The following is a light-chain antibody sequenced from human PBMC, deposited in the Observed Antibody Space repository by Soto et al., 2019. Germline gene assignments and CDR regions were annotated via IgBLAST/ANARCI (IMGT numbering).Light chain of an antibody. Sequence: QSVLTQPASVSGSPGQSITISCTGTSSDVAYYNYVSWYQQHPGKAPKLMIYDVSYRPSGVSNRFSGSKSGTTASLTISGLQAEDEAHYYCSSYTTSSTWVFGGGTKVTVL. CDR3: SSYTTSSTWV. CDR2: DVS. J-gene: IGLJ3*02. CDR1: SSDVAYYNY. V-gene: IGLV2-14*03.